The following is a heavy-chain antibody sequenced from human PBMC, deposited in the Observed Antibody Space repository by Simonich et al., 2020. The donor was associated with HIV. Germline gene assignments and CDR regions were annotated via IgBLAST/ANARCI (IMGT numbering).Heavy chain of an antibody. CDR1: GGSISSSSYY. D-gene: IGHD3-10*01. Sequence: QLQLQESGPGLVKPSETLSLTCTVSGGSISSSSYYWGWIRQPPGKGLEWIGSIYYSGSTYYNPSLKGRVTISVDTSKNQFSLKLSSVTAADTAVYYCARACYYYGSGPLGYWGQGSLVTVSS. CDR3: ARACYYYGSGPLGY. J-gene: IGHJ4*02. V-gene: IGHV4-39*01. CDR2: IYYSGST.